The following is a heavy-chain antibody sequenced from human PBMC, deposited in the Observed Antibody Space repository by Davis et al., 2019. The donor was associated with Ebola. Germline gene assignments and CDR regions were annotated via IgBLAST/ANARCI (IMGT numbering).Heavy chain of an antibody. V-gene: IGHV4-4*02. D-gene: IGHD3-16*01. CDR3: ARADYTRYFDH. Sequence: MPSETLSLTCAVSGGSISSNYWWTWVRQPPGQGLEWIGEVYHSESTNYNPSLKSRVTISVDTSNNQFSLSLNSVTAADTAVYYCARADYTRYFDHWGRGTVVTVSP. J-gene: IGHJ4*02. CDR1: GGSISSNYW. CDR2: VYHSEST.